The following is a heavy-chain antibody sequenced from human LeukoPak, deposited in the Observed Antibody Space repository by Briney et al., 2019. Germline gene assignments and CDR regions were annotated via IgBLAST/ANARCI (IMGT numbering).Heavy chain of an antibody. CDR2: IKQDGSEK. CDR3: ARDPCDSSGYWTLDY. D-gene: IGHD3-22*01. V-gene: IGHV3-7*03. J-gene: IGHJ4*02. CDR1: GFTFSSYW. Sequence: GGSLRLSCAASGFTFSSYWMSWVRQAPGKGLEWVANIKQDGSEKYYVDSVKGRFTISRDNAKNSLYLQMNSLRAEDTAVYYCARDPCDSSGYWTLDYWGQGTLVTVSS.